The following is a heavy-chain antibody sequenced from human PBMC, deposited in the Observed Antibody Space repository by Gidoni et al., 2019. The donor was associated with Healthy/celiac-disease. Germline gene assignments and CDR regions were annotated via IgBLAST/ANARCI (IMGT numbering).Heavy chain of an antibody. D-gene: IGHD3-22*01. V-gene: IGHV3-21*01. Sequence: EVQLVESGGGLVKPGGSLRLSCAASGFTFSSYSMNWVRQAPGKGLELVSSISSSSSYIYYADSVKGRFTISRDNAKNSLYLQMNSLRAEDTAVYYCARVSWGYYDSSGPYYFDYWGQGTLVTVSS. CDR3: ARVSWGYYDSSGPYYFDY. CDR1: GFTFSSYS. J-gene: IGHJ4*02. CDR2: ISSSSSYI.